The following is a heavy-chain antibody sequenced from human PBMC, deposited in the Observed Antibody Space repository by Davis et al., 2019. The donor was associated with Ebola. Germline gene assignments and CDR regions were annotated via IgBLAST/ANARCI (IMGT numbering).Heavy chain of an antibody. CDR3: TRVGYGDSWRWFDS. CDR1: GFTFSTYA. CDR2: ISGSGISGSGGRT. Sequence: PGGSLRLSCAASGFTFSTYAMSWVRQAPGKGLEWVSGISGSGISGSGGRTYYADSVKGRFTISRDSSKNTLYLQMTSLRAEDTAVYYCTRVGYGDSWRWFDSWGQGTLVTVSS. V-gene: IGHV3-23*01. J-gene: IGHJ5*01. D-gene: IGHD4-17*01.